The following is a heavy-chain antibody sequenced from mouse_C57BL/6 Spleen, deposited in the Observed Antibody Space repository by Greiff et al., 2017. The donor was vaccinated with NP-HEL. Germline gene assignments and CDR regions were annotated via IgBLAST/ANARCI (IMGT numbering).Heavy chain of an antibody. J-gene: IGHJ4*01. V-gene: IGHV3-6*01. D-gene: IGHD3-2*02. CDR3: ASTAQATYAMDY. CDR2: ISYDGSN. Sequence: EVKVEESGPGLVKPSQSLSLTCSVTGYSITSGYYWNWIRQFPGNKLEWMGYISYDGSNNYNPSLKNRISITRDTSKNQFFLKLNSVTTEDTATYYCASTAQATYAMDYWGQGTSVTVSS. CDR1: GYSITSGYY.